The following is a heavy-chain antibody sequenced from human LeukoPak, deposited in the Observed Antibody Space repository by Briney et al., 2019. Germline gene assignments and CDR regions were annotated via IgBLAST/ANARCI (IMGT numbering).Heavy chain of an antibody. Sequence: PGGSLRLSCAASGFTFDEHAMHWVRQAPGKGLEWVSLISGDGGSTYYVVSVKGRFTISRDNSKNSLYLHMNSLTTEDTALYYCAKDYVRDGYNYGVFHNWGRGTLVTVSS. J-gene: IGHJ4*02. V-gene: IGHV3-43*02. CDR2: ISGDGGST. D-gene: IGHD5-24*01. CDR3: AKDYVRDGYNYGVFHN. CDR1: GFTFDEHA.